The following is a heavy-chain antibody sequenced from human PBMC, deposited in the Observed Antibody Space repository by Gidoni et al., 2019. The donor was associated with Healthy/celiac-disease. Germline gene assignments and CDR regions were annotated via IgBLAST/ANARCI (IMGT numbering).Heavy chain of an antibody. CDR3: ARVAGSGWAPWYFDL. Sequence: EVQLVESGGGLVQPGWSLRLSCAASGFTFSSYDMHLFRQATGKGLEWVSAIGTAGDTYYPGSVKGRFTISRENAKNSLYLQMNSLRAGDTAVYYCARVAGSGWAPWYFDLWGRGTLVTVSS. D-gene: IGHD1-26*01. V-gene: IGHV3-13*01. J-gene: IGHJ2*01. CDR1: GFTFSSYD. CDR2: IGTAGDT.